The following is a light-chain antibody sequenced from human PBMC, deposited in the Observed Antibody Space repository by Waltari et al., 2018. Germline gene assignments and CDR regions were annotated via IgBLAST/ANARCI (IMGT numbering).Light chain of an antibody. V-gene: IGKV3-11*01. J-gene: IGKJ2*01. CDR1: QSIRTY. CDR2: DAS. CDR3: QQRSIWPYT. Sequence: LSCRASQSIRTYLGWYQQKPGQAPRLLLFDASSRATGIPARFRGTGSGTDFTLTVSDLEPEDFGIYYCQQRSIWPYTFGQGTRLEIE.